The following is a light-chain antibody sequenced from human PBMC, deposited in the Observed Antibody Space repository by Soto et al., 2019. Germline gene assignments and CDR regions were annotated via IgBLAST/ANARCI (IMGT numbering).Light chain of an antibody. J-gene: IGKJ2*01. V-gene: IGKV3-20*01. CDR2: GAS. CDR1: QTVSSRH. Sequence: EIVLMQSPGTLPLSPGQRATLSCRASQTVSSRHLAWYQHKPGQAPRLLIYGASSMATGIPDRFSGSGSGTDFTLTISRLEPEDFAVYYCQQYGSSPYTFGQGTKLEIK. CDR3: QQYGSSPYT.